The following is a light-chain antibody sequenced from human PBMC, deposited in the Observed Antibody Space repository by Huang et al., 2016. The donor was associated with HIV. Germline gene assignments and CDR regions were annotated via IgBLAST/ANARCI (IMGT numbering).Light chain of an antibody. Sequence: EVVMTQSPATLSVSPGERATLSCRASQSVSSNVAWYQQKPGQAPRVLIYGASTRATGFPARFSGSGSGTEFTLTISSLQSEDSAVYYCQQYNNWPRTFGPGTKVDIK. CDR2: GAS. J-gene: IGKJ3*01. V-gene: IGKV3-15*01. CDR3: QQYNNWPRT. CDR1: QSVSSN.